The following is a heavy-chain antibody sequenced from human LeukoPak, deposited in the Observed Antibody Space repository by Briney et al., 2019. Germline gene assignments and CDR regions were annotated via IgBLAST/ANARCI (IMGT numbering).Heavy chain of an antibody. CDR2: ISHSGGT. CDR3: AAAKKDALDF. Sequence: SQTLSVNCTVSGGSISSADYYWTWIRQPPGKGLEWIGYISHSGGTYYNSSLLSRVTISADTSKNQFFLTLGSVTAADTAVALGAAAKKDALDFWGQGTAVIVSS. D-gene: IGHD2-2*01. V-gene: IGHV4-30-2*01. CDR1: GGSISSADYY. J-gene: IGHJ3*01.